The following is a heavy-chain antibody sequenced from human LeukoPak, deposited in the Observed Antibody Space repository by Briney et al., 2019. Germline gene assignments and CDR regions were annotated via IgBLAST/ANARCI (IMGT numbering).Heavy chain of an antibody. CDR3: ARGPSIAARYDAFDI. V-gene: IGHV3-48*03. CDR2: ISSSGNTI. J-gene: IGHJ3*02. Sequence: PGGSLRLSCAASEFTFTSYELNWVRLAPGKGLEWVSYISSSGNTISYADSVKGRFTISRDNAKNSLYLQGISLRAEDTAVYYCARGPSIAARYDAFDIWGQGTMVTVSS. CDR1: EFTFTSYE. D-gene: IGHD6-6*01.